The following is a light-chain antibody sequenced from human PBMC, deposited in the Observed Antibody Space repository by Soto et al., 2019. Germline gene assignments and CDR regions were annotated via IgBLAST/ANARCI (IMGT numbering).Light chain of an antibody. CDR1: QDIGKF. Sequence: VLTQSPDTLSLSPGERATLSCRASQDIGKFLVWYQQKPGLSPSLVIYEASKRATDIPDRFSGSGSGTEFTLTINRLEPEDVGVYYCQQRNSWPLTFGGGTKVELK. V-gene: IGKV3-11*01. CDR2: EAS. J-gene: IGKJ4*01. CDR3: QQRNSWPLT.